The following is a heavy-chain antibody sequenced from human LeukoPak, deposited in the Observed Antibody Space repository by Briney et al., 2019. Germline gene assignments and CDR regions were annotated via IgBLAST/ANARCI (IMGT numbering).Heavy chain of an antibody. D-gene: IGHD5-12*01. V-gene: IGHV3-33*01. CDR3: ARGASGYDAFGN. CDR1: GFTFSSFG. J-gene: IGHJ4*02. Sequence: GGSLRLSCAASGFTFSSFGMHWVRQAPGKGLGWVAVIWYDGSDKFYADSVKGRFTISRDNSKNTLSLHMNSLRAEDTAVYYCARGASGYDAFGNWGQGTLVTVSS. CDR2: IWYDGSDK.